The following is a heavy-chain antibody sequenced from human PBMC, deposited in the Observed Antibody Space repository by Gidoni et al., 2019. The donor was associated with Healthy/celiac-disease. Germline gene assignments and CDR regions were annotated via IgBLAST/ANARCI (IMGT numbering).Heavy chain of an antibody. D-gene: IGHD4-17*01. CDR1: GFTFDDYA. CDR2: ISWNSGSI. CDR3: AKDVRNYYYYYMDV. J-gene: IGHJ6*03. Sequence: EVQLVESGGGLVQPGRSLRLSCAASGFTFDDYAMHWVRQAPGKGLEWVSGISWNSGSIGYADSVKGRFTISRDNAKNSLYLQMNSLRAEDTALYYCAKDVRNYYYYYMDVWGKGDHGHRLL. V-gene: IGHV3-9*01.